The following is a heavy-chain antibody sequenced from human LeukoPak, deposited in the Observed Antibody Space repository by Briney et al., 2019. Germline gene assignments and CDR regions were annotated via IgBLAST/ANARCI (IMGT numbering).Heavy chain of an antibody. D-gene: IGHD6-6*01. CDR3: ARDLSIGDLDY. CDR1: GGSISSSNW. Sequence: SETLSLTCAVSGGSISSSNWWSWVRQPPGKGLEWIGEIYHSGSTNYNPSLESRVTISVDKSKNQFSLKLSSVTAADTAVYYCARDLSIGDLDYWGQGTLVTVSS. CDR2: IYHSGST. V-gene: IGHV4-4*02. J-gene: IGHJ4*02.